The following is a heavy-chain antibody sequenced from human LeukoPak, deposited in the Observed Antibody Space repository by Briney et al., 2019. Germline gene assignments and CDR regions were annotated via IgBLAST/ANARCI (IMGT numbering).Heavy chain of an antibody. J-gene: IGHJ4*02. D-gene: IGHD3-16*01. CDR2: ISYDGSNK. CDR1: GFTFSGYA. CDR3: ARDLRTSSPPGEYYFDY. Sequence: PGRSLRLSCAASGFTFSGYAMHWVRQAPGKGLEWVAVISYDGSNKYYADSVKGRFTISRDNSKNTLYLQMNSLRAEDTAVYYCARDLRTSSPPGEYYFDYWGQGTLVTVSS. V-gene: IGHV3-30-3*01.